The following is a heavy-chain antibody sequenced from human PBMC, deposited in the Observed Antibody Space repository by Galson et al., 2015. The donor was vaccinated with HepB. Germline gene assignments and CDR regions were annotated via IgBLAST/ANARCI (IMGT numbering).Heavy chain of an antibody. Sequence: SLRLSCAASGFTVSTNYMTWVRQAPGKGLEWASVINSGGSTYYADSVKGRFIISRDNSKSTVYLQMNSLRAEDTAVYYCARGQVAVYFDYWGQGTLVTVSS. J-gene: IGHJ4*02. V-gene: IGHV3-66*01. CDR3: ARGQVAVYFDY. D-gene: IGHD6-19*01. CDR1: GFTVSTNY. CDR2: INSGGST.